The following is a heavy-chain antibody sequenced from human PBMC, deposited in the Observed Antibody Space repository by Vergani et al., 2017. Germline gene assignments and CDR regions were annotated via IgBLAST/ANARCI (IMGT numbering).Heavy chain of an antibody. CDR3: ARDRRITIFGVVIGAFDI. J-gene: IGHJ3*02. Sequence: QVQLQESGPGLVKPSQTLSLTCTVSGGSISSGSYYWSWIRQPAGKGLEWIGRIYTSGSTNYNPSLKSRVTISVDTSKNQFSLKLSSVTAADTAVYYCARDRRITIFGVVIGAFDIWGQGTMVTVSS. CDR2: IYTSGST. D-gene: IGHD3-3*01. V-gene: IGHV4-61*02. CDR1: GGSISSGSYY.